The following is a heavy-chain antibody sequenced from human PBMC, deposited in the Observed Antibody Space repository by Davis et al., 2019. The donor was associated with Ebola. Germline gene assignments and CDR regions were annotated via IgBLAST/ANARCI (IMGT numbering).Heavy chain of an antibody. J-gene: IGHJ6*02. CDR1: GFTFSGSA. Sequence: GGSLRLSCAASGFTFSGSAMHWVRQAPGKGLEWVSAISGSGGSTYYADSVKGRFTISRDNSKNTLYLQMNSLRAEDTAVYYCAKDCVTMIVVVITGTGYGMDVWGQGTTVTVSS. CDR2: ISGSGGST. CDR3: AKDCVTMIVVVITGTGYGMDV. D-gene: IGHD3-22*01. V-gene: IGHV3-23*01.